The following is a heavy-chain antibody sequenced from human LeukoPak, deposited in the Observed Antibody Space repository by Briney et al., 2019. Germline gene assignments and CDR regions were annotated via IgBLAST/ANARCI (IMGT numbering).Heavy chain of an antibody. CDR2: IRCDGSNK. J-gene: IGHJ4*02. CDR1: GFTFSSYG. CDR3: AKDPQTYYYDSSGYSFDY. D-gene: IGHD3-22*01. V-gene: IGHV3-30*02. Sequence: GGSLRLSCAASGFTFSSYGMHWVCQAPGKGLEWVAFIRCDGSNKYYADSVKGRFTISRDNSKNTLYLQMNSLRAEDTAVYYCAKDPQTYYYDSSGYSFDYWGQGTLVTVSS.